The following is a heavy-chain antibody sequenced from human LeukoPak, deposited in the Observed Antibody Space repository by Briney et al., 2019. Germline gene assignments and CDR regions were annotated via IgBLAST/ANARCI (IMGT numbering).Heavy chain of an antibody. CDR1: GGSFSRYA. CDR3: ARSLDY. CDR2: VIPIFGTA. Sequence: GASVKVSCKASGGSFSRYAISWVRQAPGQGLEWMGGVIPIFGTANYAQKFQGRVTITADESTRTAYMELRTLRSEDTAIYYCARSLDYWGQGTLVTVSS. V-gene: IGHV1-69*01. J-gene: IGHJ4*02.